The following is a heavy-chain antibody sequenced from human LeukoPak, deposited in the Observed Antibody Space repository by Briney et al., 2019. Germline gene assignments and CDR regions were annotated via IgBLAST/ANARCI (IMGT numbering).Heavy chain of an antibody. J-gene: IGHJ4*02. V-gene: IGHV3-30*02. CDR3: AKDVSPSGSYQAIDY. CDR1: GFTFSSYG. D-gene: IGHD1-26*01. CDR2: IRYDASNK. Sequence: GGSLRLSCAASGFTFSSYGMHWVRQAPGKELEWVAFIRYDASNKYYVDSVQGRFTISRDNSKNTLDLQMNSLRPEDTAVYYCAKDVSPSGSYQAIDYWGQGTLVTVSS.